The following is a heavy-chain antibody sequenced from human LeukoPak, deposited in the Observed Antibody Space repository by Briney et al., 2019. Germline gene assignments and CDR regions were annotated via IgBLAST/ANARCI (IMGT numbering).Heavy chain of an antibody. CDR3: ARDSRSGYYFDY. J-gene: IGHJ4*02. Sequence: PGGSLRLSCAASGFTFSSYAMHWVRQAPGKGLEWVAVISYDGSNKYYADSVKGRFTFSRDNSKNTLYLQMNSLRAEDTAVYYCARDSRSGYYFDYWGQGTLVTVSS. V-gene: IGHV3-30*04. D-gene: IGHD6-19*01. CDR2: ISYDGSNK. CDR1: GFTFSSYA.